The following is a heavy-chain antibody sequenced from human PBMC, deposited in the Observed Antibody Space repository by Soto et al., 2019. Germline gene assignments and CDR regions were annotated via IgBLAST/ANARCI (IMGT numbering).Heavy chain of an antibody. Sequence: EVQLVESGGGLVKPGGSLRLSCAASGFTFSNAWMSWVRQAPGKGLEWVSYISSSGSTIYYADSVKGRFTISRDNAKNSLYLQMNSLRAEDTAVYYCARDRIAARGYFDYWGQGTLVTVSS. J-gene: IGHJ4*02. CDR2: ISSSGSTI. CDR3: ARDRIAARGYFDY. V-gene: IGHV3-48*04. CDR1: GFTFSNAW. D-gene: IGHD6-6*01.